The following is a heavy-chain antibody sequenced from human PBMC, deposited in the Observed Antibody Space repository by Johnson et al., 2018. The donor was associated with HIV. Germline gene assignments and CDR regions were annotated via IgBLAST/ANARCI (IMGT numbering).Heavy chain of an antibody. V-gene: IGHV3-20*04. J-gene: IGHJ3*02. CDR3: AKVDTAMVNAFDI. CDR2: ITLNGVRT. CDR1: GFTFDDYG. D-gene: IGHD5-18*01. Sequence: VQLVESGGGVVRPGGSLRLSCAAAGFTFDDYGMRWVRQAPGKGLEWVSGITLNGVRTGYLDSMKGRFTISRDNAKNTRYLHMNNLRVEDTAVYYCAKVDTAMVNAFDIWGQGTMVTVSS.